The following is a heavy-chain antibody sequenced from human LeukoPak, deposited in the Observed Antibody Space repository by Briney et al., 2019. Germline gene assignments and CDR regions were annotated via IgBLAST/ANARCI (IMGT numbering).Heavy chain of an antibody. Sequence: PSETLPLTCAVYGGPFGVYYWSWVRQPPGKGLEWIGEINHSGSTNYNPSLKSRVTISVDTSKNHFSLKLSSVTAADTAVYYCAGPGAGDLDYWGQGTLVTVSS. CDR1: GGPFGVYY. V-gene: IGHV4-34*01. CDR3: AGPGAGDLDY. D-gene: IGHD3-10*01. J-gene: IGHJ4*02. CDR2: INHSGST.